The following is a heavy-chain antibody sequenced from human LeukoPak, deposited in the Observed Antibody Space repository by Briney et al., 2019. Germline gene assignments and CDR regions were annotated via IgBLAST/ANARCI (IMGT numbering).Heavy chain of an antibody. J-gene: IGHJ4*02. CDR2: INHSGST. V-gene: IGHV4-34*01. D-gene: IGHD4-17*01. CDR1: GGSFSGYY. CDR3: ARPATVTTPMAPIDY. Sequence: SETLSLTCAVYGGSFSGYYWSWIRQPPGKGLEWIGEINHSGSTNYNPSLKSRVTISVDTSKNQFSLKLSSVTAADTAVYYCARPATVTTPMAPIDYWGQGTLVTVSS.